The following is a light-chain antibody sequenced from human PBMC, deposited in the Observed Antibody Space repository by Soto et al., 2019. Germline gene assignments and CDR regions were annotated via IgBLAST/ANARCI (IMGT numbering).Light chain of an antibody. CDR1: QSVRSSY. J-gene: IGKJ3*01. CDR2: GAS. Sequence: EIVLTQSPGTLSLSPGERATLACRASQSVRSSYLAWYQQKPGQAPRLLIYGASTRATGIPDRFSGSGSGTDFTLTISRLEPEDFTVYYCKQYVSSLRFTFGPGTKVDIK. CDR3: KQYVSSLRFT. V-gene: IGKV3-20*01.